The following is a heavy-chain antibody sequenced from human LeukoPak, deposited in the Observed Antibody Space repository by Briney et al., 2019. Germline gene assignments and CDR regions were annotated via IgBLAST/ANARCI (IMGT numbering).Heavy chain of an antibody. J-gene: IGHJ4*02. CDR2: IDNGGTT. D-gene: IGHD1-26*01. CDR1: GFTFSSFP. Sequence: GGSLRLSCAASGFTFSSFPVGWVRQAPGKGPEWVSSIDNGGTTYYAGSVKGRFTISKDNSKNTLYLQVNSLRAEDTAVYYCAKMRGHPREAYYFDSWGQGALVTVSS. CDR3: AKMRGHPREAYYFDS. V-gene: IGHV3-23*01.